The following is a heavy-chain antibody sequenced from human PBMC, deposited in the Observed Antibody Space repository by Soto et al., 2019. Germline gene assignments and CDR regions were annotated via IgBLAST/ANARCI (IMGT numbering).Heavy chain of an antibody. D-gene: IGHD5-12*01. CDR1: GYTFTRSG. J-gene: IGHJ6*02. CDR3: AREGVAPYYYYGMDV. Sequence: ASVKVSCKASGYTFTRSGITWVRQAPGQGLEWMGWISTYNGDTNYAQTFQGRVTMTTDTSTSTVHMEVRSLRSDDTAVYYCAREGVAPYYYYGMDVWGQGTPVTVSS. CDR2: ISTYNGDT. V-gene: IGHV1-18*01.